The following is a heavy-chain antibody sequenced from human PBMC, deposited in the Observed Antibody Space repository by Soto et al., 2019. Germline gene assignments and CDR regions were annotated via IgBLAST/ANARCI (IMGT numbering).Heavy chain of an antibody. Sequence: GGSLRLSCAASGFTFSNAWMSWVRQAPGKGLEWVGRIESKTDGGTTDYAAPVKGRFTISRDDSKNTLYLQMNSLKTEDTAVYYWTTKVHFPSVGWFDPWGQGTLVTVSS. D-gene: IGHD1-1*01. CDR3: TTKVHFPSVGWFDP. J-gene: IGHJ5*02. CDR2: IESKTDGGTT. CDR1: GFTFSNAW. V-gene: IGHV3-15*04.